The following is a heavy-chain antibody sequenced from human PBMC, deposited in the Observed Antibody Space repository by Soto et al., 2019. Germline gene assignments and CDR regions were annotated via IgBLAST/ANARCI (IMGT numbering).Heavy chain of an antibody. CDR1: GGSISSHY. V-gene: IGHV4-4*08. CDR3: ARSVGDGSRDY. CDR2: IYNGGST. J-gene: IGHJ4*02. Sequence: SETLSLTCAVSGGSISSHYWGWIRQPPGKGLEWIGYIYNGGSTNCSPSLKSRVTMSLDTSKNQFSLEMTSVTAADTAVYYCARSVGDGSRDYWGPGTLVTVSS. D-gene: IGHD2-21*02.